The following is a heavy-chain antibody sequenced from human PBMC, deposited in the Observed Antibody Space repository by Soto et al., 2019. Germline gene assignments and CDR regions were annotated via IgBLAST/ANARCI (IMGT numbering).Heavy chain of an antibody. V-gene: IGHV3-23*01. J-gene: IGHJ5*02. Sequence: VGSLRLSCAASGFTFSSYAMSWVRQAPGKGLEWVSGISATGGSTYYADSVKGRFTFSRDNSKNTLYLQMNSLRAEDTAVYYCAKGFIRDCGGDCTVDTWGQGTLVTVSS. CDR2: ISATGGST. D-gene: IGHD2-21*02. CDR3: AKGFIRDCGGDCTVDT. CDR1: GFTFSSYA.